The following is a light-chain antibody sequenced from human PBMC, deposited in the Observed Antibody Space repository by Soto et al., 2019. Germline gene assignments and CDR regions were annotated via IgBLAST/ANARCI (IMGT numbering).Light chain of an antibody. CDR2: EVN. CDR3: CSYAGSSTFV. J-gene: IGLJ1*01. V-gene: IGLV2-8*01. CDR1: SSDVGAYNY. Sequence: QSALTQPPSASGSPGQSVTISCTGASSDVGAYNYVSWYQQHPGKAPKLIIYEVNKRPSGVPDRFSGSKSGNTASLTVSGLQAEDEADYYCCSYAGSSTFVFGTGTKVTVL.